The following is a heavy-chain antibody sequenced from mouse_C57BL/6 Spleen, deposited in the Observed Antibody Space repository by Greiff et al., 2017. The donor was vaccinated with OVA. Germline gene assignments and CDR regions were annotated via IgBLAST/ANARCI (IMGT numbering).Heavy chain of an antibody. Sequence: VQLQQSGAELVKPGASVKISCKASGYAFSSYWMNRVKQRPGKGLEWIGQIYPGDGDTNYNGKFKGKATLTADKSSSTAYMQLSSLTSEDSAVYFCARSSVVAKSLYYFDYWGQGTTLTVSS. CDR3: ARSSVVAKSLYYFDY. V-gene: IGHV1-80*01. CDR1: GYAFSSYW. J-gene: IGHJ2*01. CDR2: IYPGDGDT. D-gene: IGHD1-1*01.